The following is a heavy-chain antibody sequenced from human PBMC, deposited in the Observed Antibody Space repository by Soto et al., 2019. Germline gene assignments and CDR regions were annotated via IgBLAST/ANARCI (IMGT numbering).Heavy chain of an antibody. V-gene: IGHV4-30-4*01. D-gene: IGHD5-18*01. CDR2: IYYSGST. CDR3: ARDCGYSYGRTYYGMDV. Sequence: KASETLSLTCTVSGGSISSGDYYWSWIRQPPGKGLEWIGYIYYSGSTYYNPSLKSRVTISVDTSKNQFSLKLSSVTAAGTAVYYCARDCGYSYGRTYYGMDVWGQGTTVTVSS. CDR1: GGSISSGDYY. J-gene: IGHJ6*02.